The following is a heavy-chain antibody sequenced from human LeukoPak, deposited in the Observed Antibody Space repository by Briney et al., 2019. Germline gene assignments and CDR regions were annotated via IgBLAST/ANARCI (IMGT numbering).Heavy chain of an antibody. CDR2: ISYDGSNK. Sequence: GRSLRLSCAASGFTFSSYGMHWVRQAPGKGLEWVAVISYDGSNKYYADSVKGRFTISRDNSKNTLYLQMNSLRAEDTAVYYCAKEVGATGFYYYMDVWGKGTTVTVSS. D-gene: IGHD1-26*01. CDR3: AKEVGATGFYYYMDV. CDR1: GFTFSSYG. V-gene: IGHV3-30*18. J-gene: IGHJ6*03.